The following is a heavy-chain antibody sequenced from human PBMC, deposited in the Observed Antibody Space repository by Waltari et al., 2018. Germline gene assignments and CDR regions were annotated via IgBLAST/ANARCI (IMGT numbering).Heavy chain of an antibody. CDR1: GFSFSISS. D-gene: IGHD2-21*01. J-gene: IGHJ4*02. CDR3: ARESEFVGVNGRIDY. V-gene: IGHV3-48*04. CDR2: ISSSSSTI. Sequence: DVHLVESGGGLVQPGGSLRLSCAASGFSFSISSMNWVRKSPGKGLEWISYISSSSSTIYHADSVKGRFTISRDNAKNSLYLQMNSLRAEDTAVYYCARESEFVGVNGRIDYWGQGTLVTVSS.